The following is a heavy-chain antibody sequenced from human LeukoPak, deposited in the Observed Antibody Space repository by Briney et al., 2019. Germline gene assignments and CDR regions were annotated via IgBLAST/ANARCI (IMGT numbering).Heavy chain of an antibody. CDR2: LYYSGST. D-gene: IGHD3-10*01. CDR3: ASMVRGVTRFDY. V-gene: IGHV4-39*07. J-gene: IGHJ4*02. Sequence: KPSETLSLTCTVSGGSISSSSYYWGWIRQPPGKGLEWIGTLYYSGSTYYNPSLKSRVTISVDTSKNQFSLKLSSVTAADTAVYYCASMVRGVTRFDYWGQGTLVTVSS. CDR1: GGSISSSSYY.